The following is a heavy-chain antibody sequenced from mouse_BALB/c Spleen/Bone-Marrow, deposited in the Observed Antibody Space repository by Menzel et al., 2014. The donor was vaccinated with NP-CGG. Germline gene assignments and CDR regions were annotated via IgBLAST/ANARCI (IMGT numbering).Heavy chain of an antibody. CDR3: ARKFYYFGSSPYWYFDV. D-gene: IGHD1-1*01. CDR1: GYTFTSYV. V-gene: IGHV1-14*01. CDR2: FNPYNDVT. J-gene: IGHJ1*01. Sequence: EVKLQESGPELVTPGASVKMSCKASGYTFTSYVMHWVKQKPGQGLEWIGYFNPYNDVTNYNEKFKGKATLTSDKSSSTAYMELSSLTSEDSAVYYCARKFYYFGSSPYWYFDVWGAGTTVTVSS.